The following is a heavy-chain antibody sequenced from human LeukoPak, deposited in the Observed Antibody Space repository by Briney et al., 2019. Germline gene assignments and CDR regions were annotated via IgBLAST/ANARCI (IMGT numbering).Heavy chain of an antibody. V-gene: IGHV3-21*01. CDR3: ATDGRSSGWYGFDY. Sequence: PGGSLRLSCAASGFTFSTYSMNWVRQAPGKGLERVSSITSPVGRMYYADSLKGRITISRDNARSTLYLQMNSLRAEDTAVYYCATDGRSSGWYGFDYWGQGILVTVSS. D-gene: IGHD6-19*01. CDR1: GFTFSTYS. CDR2: ITSPVGRM. J-gene: IGHJ4*02.